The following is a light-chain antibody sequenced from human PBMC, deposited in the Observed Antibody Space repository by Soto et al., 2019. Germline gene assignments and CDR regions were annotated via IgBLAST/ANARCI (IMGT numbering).Light chain of an antibody. J-gene: IGKJ2*01. Sequence: EIVLTQSPGTLSLSPGEWATLSCRASQSLRSSYLAWYQQKPGQAPRLLIYGASNMATGIPDRFSGSKSGADFTLTISRLEPEDFALYYCQLYGSSLHTFGQGTRLEIK. CDR3: QLYGSSLHT. CDR1: QSLRSSY. CDR2: GAS. V-gene: IGKV3-20*01.